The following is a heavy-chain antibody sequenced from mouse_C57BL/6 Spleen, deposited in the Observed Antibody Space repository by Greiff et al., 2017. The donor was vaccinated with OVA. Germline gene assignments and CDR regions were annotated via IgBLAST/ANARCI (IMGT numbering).Heavy chain of an antibody. Sequence: EVKLVESGGDLVKPGGSLKLSCAASGFTFSSYGMSWVRQTPDKRLEWVATISSGGSYTYYPDSVKGRFTISRDNAKNTLYLQMSSLKSEDTAMYYCARRGTMCTDSAMDYWGQGTSVTVSA. CDR3: ARRGTMCTDSAMDY. J-gene: IGHJ4*01. D-gene: IGHD2-14*01. V-gene: IGHV5-6*02. CDR2: ISSGGSYT. CDR1: GFTFSSYG.